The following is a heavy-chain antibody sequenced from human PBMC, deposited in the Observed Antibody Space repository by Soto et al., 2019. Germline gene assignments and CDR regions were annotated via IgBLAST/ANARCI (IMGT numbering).Heavy chain of an antibody. V-gene: IGHV3-9*01. J-gene: IGHJ4*02. CDR1: GFTFDDYA. Sequence: EVQLVESGGGLVQPGRSLRLSCAASGFTFDDYAMHWVRQAPGKGLEWVSGISWNSGSIGYADSVKGRFTISRDNAKKYLYLQMNSLRAEDTALYYCAKAVRYSSGWYEVSLDYWGQGTMVTVSS. CDR2: ISWNSGSI. CDR3: AKAVRYSSGWYEVSLDY. D-gene: IGHD6-19*01.